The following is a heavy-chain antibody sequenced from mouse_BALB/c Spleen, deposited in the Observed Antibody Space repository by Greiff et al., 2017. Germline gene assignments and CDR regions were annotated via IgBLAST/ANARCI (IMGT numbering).Heavy chain of an antibody. CDR2: ISSGGSYT. D-gene: IGHD2-2*01. CDR3: ARGEDGYDGYAMDD. Sequence: EVQGVESGGGLVKPGGSLKLSCAASGFTFSSYAMSWVRQSPEKRLEWVAEISSGGSYTYYPDTVTGRFTISRDNAKNTLYLEMSSLRSEDTAMYYCARGEDGYDGYAMDDWGQGTSVTVSS. CDR1: GFTFSSYA. V-gene: IGHV5-9-4*01. J-gene: IGHJ4*01.